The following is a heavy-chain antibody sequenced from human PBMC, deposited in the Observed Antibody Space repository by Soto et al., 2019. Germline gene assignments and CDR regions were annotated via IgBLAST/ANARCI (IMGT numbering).Heavy chain of an antibody. CDR1: GGTFSSYT. J-gene: IGHJ4*02. CDR3: ARQYYDSSGYPAGFDY. Sequence: GASVKVSCKASGGTFSSYTISWVRQAPGQGLEWMGRIIPILGIANYAQKFQGRVTITADKSTSTAYMELSSLRSEDTAVYYCARQYYDSSGYPAGFDYWGQGTLVTVSS. D-gene: IGHD3-22*01. CDR2: IIPILGIA. V-gene: IGHV1-69*02.